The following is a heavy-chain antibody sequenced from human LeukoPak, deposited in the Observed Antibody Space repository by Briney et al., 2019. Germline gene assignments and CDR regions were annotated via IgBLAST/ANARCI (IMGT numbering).Heavy chain of an antibody. D-gene: IGHD3-10*01. CDR2: IYYNGSA. J-gene: IGHJ4*02. V-gene: IGHV3-23*05. CDR1: GFTFSSYA. CDR3: ATLTLYYGSGIHFDY. Sequence: GGSLRLSCAASGFTFSSYAMNWVRRAPGKGLECVSIIYYNGSAYYTDSVRGRFTISRDSAKNTLFLQMDSLRAEDTALYYCATLTLYYGSGIHFDYWGQGTLVTVSS.